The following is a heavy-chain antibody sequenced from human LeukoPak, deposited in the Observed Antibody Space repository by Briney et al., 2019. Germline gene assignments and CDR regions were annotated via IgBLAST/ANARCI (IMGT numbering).Heavy chain of an antibody. Sequence: ASVKVSCKASGYTFTGYSIYWVRQAPGQGLEWLGGIDPNSGGADYAQKFQDRVTVTSDTSSNTVYMEVSRLRSDDTAVYYCARDKSIGWGRYPPDFWGQGTLVTVSS. CDR2: IDPNSGGA. CDR1: GYTFTGYS. J-gene: IGHJ4*02. CDR3: ARDKSIGWGRYPPDF. D-gene: IGHD2/OR15-2a*01. V-gene: IGHV1-2*02.